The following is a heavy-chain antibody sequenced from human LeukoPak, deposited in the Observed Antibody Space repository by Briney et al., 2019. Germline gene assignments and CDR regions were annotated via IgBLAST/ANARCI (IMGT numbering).Heavy chain of an antibody. CDR3: AAGDIAAAGTVP. CDR1: GVTFTISA. D-gene: IGHD6-13*01. V-gene: IGHV1-58*02. Sequence: TSVKVSCTPSGVTFTISAMQWVRQARGQRLEWIGWIVVGSGNTNYAQKFQERVTITRGISTSTAYMELSSLRSEDTAVYYCAAGDIAAAGTVPWGQGNLVTVSS. J-gene: IGHJ5*01. CDR2: IVVGSGNT.